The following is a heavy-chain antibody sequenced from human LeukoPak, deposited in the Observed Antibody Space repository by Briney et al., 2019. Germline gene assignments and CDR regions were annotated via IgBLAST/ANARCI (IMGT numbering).Heavy chain of an antibody. D-gene: IGHD4-17*01. V-gene: IGHV4-4*07. CDR1: GGSISSYY. CDR2: IYTSGST. CDR3: ARVRGATVTTGDYYYYYMDV. Sequence: SETLSLTCTVSGGSISSYYWSWIRQPAGKGLEWIGRIYTSGSTNYNPSLKSRVTMSLDTSKNQFSLKLTSVTAADTAVYYCARVRGATVTTGDYYYYYMDVWGKGTTVTISS. J-gene: IGHJ6*03.